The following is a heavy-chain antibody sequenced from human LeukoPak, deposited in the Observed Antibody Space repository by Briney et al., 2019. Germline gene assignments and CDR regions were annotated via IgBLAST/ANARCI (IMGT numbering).Heavy chain of an antibody. CDR1: GYSISSGYY. CDR3: ARGLDGYFDY. V-gene: IGHV4-38-2*01. CDR2: IYHSGST. J-gene: IGHJ4*02. Sequence: SETLSLTCAVSGYSISSGYYWGWIRPPPGKGLEWIGSIYHSGSTYYNPSLKSRVTISVDTSKNQFSLKLSSVTAADTAVYYCARGLDGYFDYWGQGTLVTVSS. D-gene: IGHD5-24*01.